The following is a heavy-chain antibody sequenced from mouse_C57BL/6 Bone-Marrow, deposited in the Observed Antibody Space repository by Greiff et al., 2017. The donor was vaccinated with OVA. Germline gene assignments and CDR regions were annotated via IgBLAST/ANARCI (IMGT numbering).Heavy chain of an antibody. D-gene: IGHD2-4*01. V-gene: IGHV1-50*01. CDR1: GYTFTSYW. CDR2: IDPSDSYT. J-gene: IGHJ3*01. Sequence: LQESGAELVKPGASVKLSCKASGYTFTSYWMQWVKQRPGQGLEWIGEIDPSDSYTNYNQKFKGKATLTVDTSSSTAYMQLSSLTSEDSAVYYCARFDWAYWGQGTLVTVSA. CDR3: ARFDWAY.